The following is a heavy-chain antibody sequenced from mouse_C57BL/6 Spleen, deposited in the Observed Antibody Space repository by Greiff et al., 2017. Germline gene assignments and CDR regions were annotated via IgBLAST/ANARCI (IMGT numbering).Heavy chain of an antibody. D-gene: IGHD4-1*01. CDR3: TKGLGWCFDV. CDR2: ISSGGDYI. V-gene: IGHV5-9-1*02. Sequence: EVKLQESGEGLVKPGGSLKLSCAASGFTFSSYAMSWVRQTPEKRLEWVAYISSGGDYIYYADTVKGRFTFSRDNARNTLYLQMSSLKSEDTAMDDCTKGLGWCFDVWGTGTTVTVSS. CDR1: GFTFSSYA. J-gene: IGHJ1*03.